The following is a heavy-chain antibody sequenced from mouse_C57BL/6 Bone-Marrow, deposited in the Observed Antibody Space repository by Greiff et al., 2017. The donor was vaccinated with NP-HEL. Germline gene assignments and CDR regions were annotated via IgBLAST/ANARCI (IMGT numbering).Heavy chain of an antibody. J-gene: IGHJ2*01. D-gene: IGHD1-1*01. V-gene: IGHV1-72*01. CDR3: ARDHYGSSGSVFDY. CDR1: GYTFTSYW. Sequence: VQLQQPGAELVKPGASVKLSCKASGYTFTSYWMHWVKQRPGRGLEWIGRIDPNSGGTKYNEKFKSKATLTVDKPSSTAYMQLSSLTSEDSAVYYCARDHYGSSGSVFDYWGQGTTLTVSS. CDR2: IDPNSGGT.